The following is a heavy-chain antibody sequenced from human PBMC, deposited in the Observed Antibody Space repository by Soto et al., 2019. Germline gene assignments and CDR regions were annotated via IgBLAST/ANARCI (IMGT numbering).Heavy chain of an antibody. V-gene: IGHV3-21*01. CDR1: GFTFSSYT. J-gene: IGHJ6*03. CDR3: ARGYCSGGSCYPGLLGYHMDV. CDR2: ISSSSNYI. D-gene: IGHD2-15*01. Sequence: GGSLRLSCAASGFTFSSYTMNWVRQAPGKGLEWVSSISSSSNYIYYADSVKGRFTISRDNAKNSLSLQVNSLRAEDTALYFCARGYCSGGSCYPGLLGYHMDVWGKGTTVTVSS.